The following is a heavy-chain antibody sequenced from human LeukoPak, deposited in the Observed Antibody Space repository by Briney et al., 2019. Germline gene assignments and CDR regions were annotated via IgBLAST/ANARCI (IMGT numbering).Heavy chain of an antibody. Sequence: PSETLSLTCTVSGGSISSYYWSWIRQPPGQGLEWIGYIYYSGSTNSNPSLKRRVTISVDTSKNQFSLKLSSVTAADTAVYYCARASVFGVVTPFDYWGQGTLVTVSS. CDR3: ARASVFGVVTPFDY. V-gene: IGHV4-59*01. D-gene: IGHD3-3*01. CDR1: GGSISSYY. CDR2: IYYSGST. J-gene: IGHJ4*02.